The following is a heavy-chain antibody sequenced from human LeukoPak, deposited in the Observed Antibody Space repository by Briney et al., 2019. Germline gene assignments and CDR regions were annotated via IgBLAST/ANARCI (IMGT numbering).Heavy chain of an antibody. CDR1: GGSISSSSYY. CDR3: ARFGGAYFGLETGYYYYYYMDV. Sequence: SETLSLTCTVSGGSISSSSYYWGWIRQPPGKGLEWIGSIYYSGSTYYNPSLKSRVTISVDTSKNQFSLKLSSVTAADTAVYYCARFGGAYFGLETGYYYYYYMDVWGKGTTVTVSS. CDR2: IYYSGST. V-gene: IGHV4-39*01. J-gene: IGHJ6*03. D-gene: IGHD3-16*01.